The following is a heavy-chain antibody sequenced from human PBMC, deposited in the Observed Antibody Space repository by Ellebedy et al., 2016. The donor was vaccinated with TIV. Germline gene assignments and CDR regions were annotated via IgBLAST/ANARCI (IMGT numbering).Heavy chain of an antibody. CDR3: ARRESNYDFWSGYSYWFDP. V-gene: IGHV5-51*01. J-gene: IGHJ5*02. Sequence: GESLKISCKGSGYSFTSHWIAWVRQMPGKGLEWMGSIYPGDSDTRYSPSLQGQVTISADKSSSTAYLQWSSLKASDTAMYYCARRESNYDFWSGYSYWFDPWGQGTLVTVSS. CDR1: GYSFTSHW. D-gene: IGHD3-3*01. CDR2: IYPGDSDT.